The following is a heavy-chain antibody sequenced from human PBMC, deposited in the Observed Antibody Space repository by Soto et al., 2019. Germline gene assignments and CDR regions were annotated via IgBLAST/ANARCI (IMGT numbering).Heavy chain of an antibody. V-gene: IGHV4-4*02. CDR3: ARPYCSGGSCYYGMDV. CDR2: IYHSGST. CDR1: GGSISSSNW. Sequence: QVQLQESGPGLVKPSGTLSLTCAVSGGSISSSNWWSWVRQPPGKGLEWIGEIYHSGSTNYNPSPKSRVTRSVDKSKNQFALKLSSVTAADTAVYYWARPYCSGGSCYYGMDVWGQGTTVTVSS. J-gene: IGHJ6*02. D-gene: IGHD2-15*01.